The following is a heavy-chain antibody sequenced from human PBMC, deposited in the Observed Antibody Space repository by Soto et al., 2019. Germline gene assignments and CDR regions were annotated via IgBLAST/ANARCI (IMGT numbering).Heavy chain of an antibody. CDR3: ASHLHDYGDYVGGWVFDY. V-gene: IGHV1-18*01. CDR1: GYTFTSYG. J-gene: IGHJ4*02. CDR2: ISAYNGNT. D-gene: IGHD4-17*01. Sequence: ASVKVSCKASGYTFTSYGISWVRQAPGQGLEWMGWISAYNGNTNYAQKLQGRVTMTTDTSTSTAYMELGSLRSDDTAVYSCASHLHDYGDYVGGWVFDYWGQGTLVTVSS.